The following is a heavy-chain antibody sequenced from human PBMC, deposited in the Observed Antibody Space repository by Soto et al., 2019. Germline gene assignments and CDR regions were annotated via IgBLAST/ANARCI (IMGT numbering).Heavy chain of an antibody. J-gene: IGHJ4*02. CDR3: ARDVCNSRPGS. CDR2: KYYSGNT. CDR1: GASISSSNYH. Sequence: QLQLQETGPGLVKPSEPLSLTCTVSGASISSSNYHWGWMRQPLGKGLEWIGSKYYSGNTNYNPSLKSRVTISVDTSKNHFSLKLTSVTAADTAVYHCARDVCNSRPGSWGQGTLVTVSS. V-gene: IGHV4-39*02. D-gene: IGHD1-26*01.